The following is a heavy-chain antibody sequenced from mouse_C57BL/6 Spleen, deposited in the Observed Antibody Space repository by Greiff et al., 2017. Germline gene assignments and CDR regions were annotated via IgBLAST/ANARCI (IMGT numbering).Heavy chain of an antibody. CDR2: FNPNYGTT. CDR1: VYSFTDYN. J-gene: IGHJ2*01. D-gene: IGHD1-1*01. Sequence: VQLKESGPELVKPGASVKISCKASVYSFTDYNMNWVKQSNGKSLEWIGVFNPNYGTTSYNQKFKGKATLTVDQSSSTAYMQLNSLTSEDSAVYYCARDYYGSSYTGYCDYWGQGTTLTVSS. V-gene: IGHV1-39*01. CDR3: ARDYYGSSYTGYCDY.